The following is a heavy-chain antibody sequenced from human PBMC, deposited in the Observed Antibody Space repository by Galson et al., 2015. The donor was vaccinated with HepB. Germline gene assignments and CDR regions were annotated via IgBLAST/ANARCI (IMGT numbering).Heavy chain of an antibody. J-gene: IGHJ3*02. CDR1: GGTFSSYA. CDR3: ARQRGITGTTVRAFDI. V-gene: IGHV1-69*13. Sequence: SVTVSCKASGGTFSSYAISRVRQAPGQGLEWMGGIIPIFGTANYAQKFQGRVTITADESTSTAYMELSSLRSEDTAVYYCARQRGITGTTVRAFDIWGQGTMVTVSS. CDR2: IIPIFGTA. D-gene: IGHD1-20*01.